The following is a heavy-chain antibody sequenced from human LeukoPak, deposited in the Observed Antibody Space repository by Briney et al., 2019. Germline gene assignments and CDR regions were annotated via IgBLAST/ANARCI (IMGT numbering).Heavy chain of an antibody. CDR1: GGSFSGYY. J-gene: IGHJ3*01. Sequence: SETLSLTCAVYGGSFSGYYWSWIRQPPGKGLEWIGEINHSGSTDYNPSLESRVSISVDKSKNQFSLKLSSVTAADTAVYYCARGFYGSGSYSSPGFHAFDVWGQGTMVTVSS. CDR3: ARGFYGSGSYSSPGFHAFDV. D-gene: IGHD3-10*01. V-gene: IGHV4-34*01. CDR2: INHSGST.